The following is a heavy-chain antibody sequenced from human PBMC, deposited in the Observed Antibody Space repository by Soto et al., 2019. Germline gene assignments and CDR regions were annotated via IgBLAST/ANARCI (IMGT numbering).Heavy chain of an antibody. J-gene: IGHJ3*01. CDR3: ATPGGRDFNAFDV. Sequence: GESPKISCKGSGYTFTINWIGWVRQMPGKGLEWMGIIFPIDSDTRYSPSSQGQVTISADNSISTAYLQWSSLKASDTAIYYCATPGGRDFNAFDVWGQGTMVTVSS. V-gene: IGHV5-51*01. CDR2: IFPIDSDT. D-gene: IGHD2-21*02. CDR1: GYTFTINW.